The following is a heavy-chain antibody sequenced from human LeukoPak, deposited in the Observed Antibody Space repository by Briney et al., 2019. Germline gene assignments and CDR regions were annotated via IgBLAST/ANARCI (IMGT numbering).Heavy chain of an antibody. CDR3: ARTSTDCLDC. CDR1: GFTFSDYN. D-gene: IGHD2-21*02. Sequence: GGSLRLSCAASGFTFSDYNMSWIRQAPGKGLEYISYINTGGGSIYYADSVKGRFTISRDSAKNSLYLQMNNVRAEDTAVYYCARTSTDCLDCWGLGTLVTVSS. J-gene: IGHJ4*02. V-gene: IGHV3-11*04. CDR2: INTGGGSI.